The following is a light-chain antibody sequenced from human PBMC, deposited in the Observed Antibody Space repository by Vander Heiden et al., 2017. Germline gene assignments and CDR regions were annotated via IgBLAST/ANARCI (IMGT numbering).Light chain of an antibody. V-gene: IGKV2-30*01. CDR2: ILS. Sequence: VVLNQSPPSLSVPLGQPASIHCRSSQSLLYSDGNTYLDWFQQRPGQSPRRLIYILSNRDSGVPDRFSGSGSGTDFTLKISRVEAEDVGVYYCIQGSHCPYTFGQGTKLEIK. CDR3: IQGSHCPYT. CDR1: QSLLYSDGNTY. J-gene: IGKJ2*01.